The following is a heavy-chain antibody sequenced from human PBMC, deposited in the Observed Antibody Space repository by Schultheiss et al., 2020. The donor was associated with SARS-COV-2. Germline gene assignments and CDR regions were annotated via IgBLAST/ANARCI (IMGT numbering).Heavy chain of an antibody. V-gene: IGHV3-30*18. CDR3: AKDQAPGYYYGMDV. Sequence: GGSLRLSCAASGFTFSSYGMHWVRQAPGKGLEWVAVISYNGSNKYYADSVKGRFTISRDNSKNTLYLQMNSLRAEDTAVYYCAKDQAPGYYYGMDVWGQGTTVTVSS. J-gene: IGHJ6*02. CDR2: ISYNGSNK. CDR1: GFTFSSYG.